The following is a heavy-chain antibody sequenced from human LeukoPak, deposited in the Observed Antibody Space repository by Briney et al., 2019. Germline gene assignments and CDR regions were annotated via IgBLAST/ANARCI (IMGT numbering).Heavy chain of an antibody. D-gene: IGHD3-22*01. CDR2: ISGSGGST. Sequence: GGSLRLSCAAFGFTFSSYAMSWVRQAPGKGLEWVSAISGSGGSTYYADSVKGRFTISRDNSKNTLYLQMNSLRAEDTAVYYCAKTHYDSSGYLGVDFDYWGQGTLVTVSS. CDR3: AKTHYDSSGYLGVDFDY. J-gene: IGHJ4*02. V-gene: IGHV3-23*01. CDR1: GFTFSSYA.